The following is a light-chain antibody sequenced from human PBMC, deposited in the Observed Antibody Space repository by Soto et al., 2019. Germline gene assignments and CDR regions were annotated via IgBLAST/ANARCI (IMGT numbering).Light chain of an antibody. J-gene: IGKJ2*01. CDR2: GVF. Sequence: ETVLTQSPGTVSLSPGERATLSCRTSQSVKSNYLAWYQQKPGQAPRLLIYGVFNRATGIPDRFSGSGSGTDFTLTISGLEPEDSAVYYCQHYDGSPRTFDQGTKLEI. CDR3: QHYDGSPRT. V-gene: IGKV3-20*01. CDR1: QSVKSNY.